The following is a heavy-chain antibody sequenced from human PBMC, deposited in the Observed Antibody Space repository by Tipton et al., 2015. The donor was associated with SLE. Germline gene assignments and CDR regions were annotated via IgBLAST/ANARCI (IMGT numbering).Heavy chain of an antibody. CDR1: GFTVSSNY. D-gene: IGHD2-15*01. Sequence: SLRLSCAASGFTVSSNYMSWVRQAPGKGLEWVSVIYSGGSTYYADSVKGRFTISRDDAKNSLYLHMNSLRADDTAVYYCARDPCRSCAFDVWGQGTLVTVSS. J-gene: IGHJ3*01. V-gene: IGHV3-53*01. CDR2: IYSGGST. CDR3: ARDPCRSCAFDV.